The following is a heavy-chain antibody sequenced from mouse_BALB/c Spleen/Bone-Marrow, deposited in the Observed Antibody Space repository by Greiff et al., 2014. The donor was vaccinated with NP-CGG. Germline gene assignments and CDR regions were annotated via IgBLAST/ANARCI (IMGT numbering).Heavy chain of an antibody. CDR1: GFNIKDTY. V-gene: IGHV14-3*02. Sequence: VHLQQSGAELVKPGASVKLSCTASGFNIKDTYMHWVKQRPEQGLEWIGRIDPANGNSKYDPKFQGKATITADTSSNTAYLQLSSLTSEDTAVYYCAFITTVVEYYFDYWGQGTTLTVSS. CDR2: IDPANGNS. CDR3: AFITTVVEYYFDY. J-gene: IGHJ2*01. D-gene: IGHD1-1*01.